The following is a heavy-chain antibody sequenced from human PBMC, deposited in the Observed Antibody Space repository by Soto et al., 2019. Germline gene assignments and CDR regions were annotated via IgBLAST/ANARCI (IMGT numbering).Heavy chain of an antibody. Sequence: PGGSLRLSCAASGFTFSSYAMHWVRQAPGKGLEWAAVISYDGSNKYYADSVKGRFTISRDNSKNTLYLQMNSLRAEDTAVYYCARDRGPRGYSYGYSSNPFDYWGQGTLVTVSS. D-gene: IGHD5-18*01. CDR1: GFTFSSYA. J-gene: IGHJ4*02. CDR2: ISYDGSNK. V-gene: IGHV3-30-3*01. CDR3: ARDRGPRGYSYGYSSNPFDY.